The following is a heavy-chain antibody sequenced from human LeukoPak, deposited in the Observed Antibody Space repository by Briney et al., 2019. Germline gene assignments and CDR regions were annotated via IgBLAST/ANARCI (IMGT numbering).Heavy chain of an antibody. J-gene: IGHJ6*02. V-gene: IGHV1-18*01. Sequence: GASVKVSCKASGYTFTSYDINWVRQATGQGLEWMGWISAYNGNTNYAQELQGRVTMTTDTSTSTAYMELRSLRSDDTAVYYCASAVTLFGELSWYYYYGMDVWGQGTTVTVSS. CDR1: GYTFTSYD. CDR3: ASAVTLFGELSWYYYYGMDV. CDR2: ISAYNGNT. D-gene: IGHD3-10*02.